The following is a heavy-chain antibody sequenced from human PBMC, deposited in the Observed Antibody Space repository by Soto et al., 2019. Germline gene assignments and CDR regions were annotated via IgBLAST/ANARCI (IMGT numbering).Heavy chain of an antibody. Sequence: VQLVESGGGVVQPGRSLRLSCAASGFTFSDYAMHWVRQAPGKGLEWGAVVSHDGRNTHYADSVKGRFTISRDSSKNTVSLEMTRLRAEDTAVYYCAKGGRQWLVTSDFNYWGQGALVTVSS. D-gene: IGHD6-19*01. CDR1: GFTFSDYA. CDR2: VSHDGRNT. J-gene: IGHJ4*02. CDR3: AKGGRQWLVTSDFNY. V-gene: IGHV3-30*18.